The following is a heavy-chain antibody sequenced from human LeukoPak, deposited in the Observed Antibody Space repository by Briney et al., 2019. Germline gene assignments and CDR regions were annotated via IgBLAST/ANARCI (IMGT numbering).Heavy chain of an antibody. J-gene: IGHJ4*02. V-gene: IGHV1-58*01. CDR1: GFTFTSTA. D-gene: IGHD2-2*01. CDR3: ASDPPYTSSSAW. CDR2: ILVGGGNT. Sequence: GASVTVSCTASGFTFTSTAVQWARQARGQRLEWIGWILVGGGNTNYAQMFQERVTLTWDVSTSTAYMVLSSLRSEDTAIYYCASDPPYTSSSAWWGQGTLVTVSS.